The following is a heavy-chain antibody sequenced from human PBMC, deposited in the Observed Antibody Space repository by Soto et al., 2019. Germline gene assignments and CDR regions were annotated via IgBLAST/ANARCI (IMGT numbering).Heavy chain of an antibody. CDR1: GFSFSTHG. CDR3: ATGRVTTDFDY. Sequence: GGSLRLSCAASGFSFSTHGLHWVRQAPGKGLEWVAVIWNDGSDKYYGDSVKGRFTISRDNSKNTLYLQMNSLRAEDTAVYYCATGRVTTDFDYWGQGTLVTVSS. J-gene: IGHJ4*02. CDR2: IWNDGSDK. D-gene: IGHD4-17*01. V-gene: IGHV3-33*01.